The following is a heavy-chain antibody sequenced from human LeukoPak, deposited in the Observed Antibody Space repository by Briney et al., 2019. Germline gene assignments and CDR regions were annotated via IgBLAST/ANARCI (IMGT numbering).Heavy chain of an antibody. CDR3: ARGRYSGYDSGYFDY. CDR1: GFIFSSYA. J-gene: IGHJ4*02. Sequence: PGGSLRLSRGASGFIFSSYALHWVRQAPGKGLEWVAAISYDGGNTYYADSVKGRFTISRDNSKNTLYLQMESLRAEDTAVYYCARGRYSGYDSGYFDYWGQGTLVTVSS. D-gene: IGHD5-12*01. V-gene: IGHV3-30-3*01. CDR2: ISYDGGNT.